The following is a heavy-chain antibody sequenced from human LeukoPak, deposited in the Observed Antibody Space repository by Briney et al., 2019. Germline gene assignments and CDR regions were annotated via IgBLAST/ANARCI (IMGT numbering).Heavy chain of an antibody. CDR3: ARSGYYDFWSYHWFDP. Sequence: PSQTLSLTCTVSGGSISSYYWSWIRQPPGRGLEWTGYIYYSGSTNYNPSLKSRVTISVDTSKNQFSLKLSSVTAADTAVYYCARSGYYDFWSYHWFDPWGQGTLVTVSS. CDR1: GGSISSYY. J-gene: IGHJ5*02. V-gene: IGHV4-59*01. D-gene: IGHD3-3*01. CDR2: IYYSGST.